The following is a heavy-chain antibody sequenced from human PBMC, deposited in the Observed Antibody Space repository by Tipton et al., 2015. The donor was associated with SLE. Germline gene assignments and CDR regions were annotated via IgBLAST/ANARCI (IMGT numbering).Heavy chain of an antibody. D-gene: IGHD6-6*01. J-gene: IGHJ4*02. CDR1: GGSISSDSYY. V-gene: IGHV4-61*02. CDR2: IYTSGTT. Sequence: TLSLTRTVSGGSISSDSYYWSWIRQPAGKGLEWIGRIYTSGTTNYNPSLKSRVTISIDTSKNQFSLNLTSVTATDTAVYYCALGGSSIDYWGQGTLVTVSS. CDR3: ALGGSSIDY.